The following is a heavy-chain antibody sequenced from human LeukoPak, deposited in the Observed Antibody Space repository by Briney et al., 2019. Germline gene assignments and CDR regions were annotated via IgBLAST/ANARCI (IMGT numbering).Heavy chain of an antibody. J-gene: IGHJ6*03. CDR3: ARDLKQLVRGYYYYYMDV. CDR1: GFTFSSYG. D-gene: IGHD6-6*01. V-gene: IGHV3-30*03. CDR2: ISYDGSNK. Sequence: GGSLRLSCAASGFTFSSYGMHWVRQAPGKGLEWVAVISYDGSNKYYADSVKGRFTISRDNSKNTLYLQMNSLRAEDTAVYYCARDLKQLVRGYYYYYMDVWGKGTTVTVSS.